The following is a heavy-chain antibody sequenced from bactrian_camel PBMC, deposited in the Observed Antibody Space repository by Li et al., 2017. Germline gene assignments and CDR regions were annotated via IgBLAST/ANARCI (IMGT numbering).Heavy chain of an antibody. J-gene: IGHJ4*01. CDR3: AKAPYGSNWFRTDDEFDY. CDR2: IVSGGSTT. Sequence: VQLVESGGGLVQPGGSLTLSCAASGFTFSSYWMYWVRQAPGKGLEWVSGIVSGGSTTFYADSVKGRFAISRHNGNNQIYLQMNNVKTEDTAMYYCAKAPYGSNWFRTDDEFDYWGQGTQVTVS. V-gene: IGHV3S1*01. D-gene: IGHD6*01. CDR1: GFTFSSYW.